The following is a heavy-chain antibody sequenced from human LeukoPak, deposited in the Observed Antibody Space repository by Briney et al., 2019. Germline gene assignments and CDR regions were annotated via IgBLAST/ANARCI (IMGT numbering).Heavy chain of an antibody. D-gene: IGHD2-2*01. CDR1: GFTFSTYN. CDR2: ISSSSSTI. J-gene: IGHJ4*02. V-gene: IGHV3-48*04. Sequence: GGSLRLSCVASGFTFSTYNMNWVRQAPGKGLEWISYISSSSSTIYYADSVKGRFTISRDNAKNSLYLQMNSLRAEDTAVYYCARISTYAYFEYWGPGTLVTVSS. CDR3: ARISTYAYFEY.